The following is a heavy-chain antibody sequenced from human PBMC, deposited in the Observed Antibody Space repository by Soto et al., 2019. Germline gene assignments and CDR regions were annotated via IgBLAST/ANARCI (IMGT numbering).Heavy chain of an antibody. CDR1: GFTFSSYS. D-gene: IGHD6-19*01. V-gene: IGHV3-21*06. J-gene: IGHJ2*01. CDR3: ARGSEHWLWYFDL. CDR2: ISGTGNYI. Sequence: EVQVVESGGGLVKPGGSLRLSCAASGFTFSSYSLNWVRQAPGKGLEWVSSISGTGNYIYYADSVKGRFPISRDNAKNSVSLQMDGLTADDTAVYYCARGSEHWLWYFDLWGRGTLVTVSS.